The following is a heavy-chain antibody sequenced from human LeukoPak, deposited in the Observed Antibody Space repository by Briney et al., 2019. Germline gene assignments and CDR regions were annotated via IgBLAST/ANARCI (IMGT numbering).Heavy chain of an antibody. Sequence: GGSLRLSCAASGFTFSSYNMNWVRQTPGKGLEWVSSITRDTIYTFYADSVKGRFTISRDNAKNSLYLQTNSLRAEDTAVYYCARDQGYGGNLPFDYWGQGTLVTVSS. D-gene: IGHD4-23*01. V-gene: IGHV3-21*01. CDR2: ITRDTIYT. CDR1: GFTFSSYN. CDR3: ARDQGYGGNLPFDY. J-gene: IGHJ4*02.